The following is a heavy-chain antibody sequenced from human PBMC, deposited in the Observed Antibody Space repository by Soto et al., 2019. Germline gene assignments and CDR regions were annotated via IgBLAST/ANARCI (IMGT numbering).Heavy chain of an antibody. D-gene: IGHD6-19*01. V-gene: IGHV4-31*03. CDR3: VRAGIAVAGTVY. J-gene: IGHJ4*02. CDR2: IYYSGST. CDR1: GGSISSGGYY. Sequence: QVQLQESGPGLVKPSQTLSLTCTVSGGSISSGGYYWSWIRQHPGKGLEWIGYIYYSGSTYYNPSLRSRVTRSVATSTNQFSLKLSSVTAADTAVYYCVRAGIAVAGTVYWGQGTLVTVSS.